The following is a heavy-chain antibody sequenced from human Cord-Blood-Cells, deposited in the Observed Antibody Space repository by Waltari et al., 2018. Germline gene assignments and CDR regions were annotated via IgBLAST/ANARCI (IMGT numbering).Heavy chain of an antibody. CDR2: IIPIFGTA. Sequence: QVQLVQSGAEVKKPGSSVKVACRASGGTFSSYAISWVRQAPGQGLAWMGGIIPIFGTANYAQKFQGRVTITADESTSTAYMELSSLRSEDTAVYYCARSSSSWTIFDYWGQGTLVTVSS. CDR3: ARSSSSWTIFDY. J-gene: IGHJ4*02. D-gene: IGHD6-13*01. CDR1: GGTFSSYA. V-gene: IGHV1-69*01.